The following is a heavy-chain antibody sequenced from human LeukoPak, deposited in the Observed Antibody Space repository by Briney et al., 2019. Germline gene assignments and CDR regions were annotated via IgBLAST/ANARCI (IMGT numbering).Heavy chain of an antibody. CDR2: IYYSGNT. D-gene: IGHD2-15*01. CDR1: GGSISSRSYY. Sequence: SETLSLTCSVSGGSISSRSYYWGWIRQPPGKGLEWIGSIYYSGNTYYNPSLKSRVTIPVDTSKNQFSLKLNSVTAADTAVYYCARLYCSSGICYLDYWGQGDLVTVSS. CDR3: ARLYCSSGICYLDY. V-gene: IGHV4-39*01. J-gene: IGHJ4*02.